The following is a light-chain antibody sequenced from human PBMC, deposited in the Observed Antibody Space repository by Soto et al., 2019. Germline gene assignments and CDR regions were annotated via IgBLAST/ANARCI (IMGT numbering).Light chain of an antibody. CDR2: DIS. V-gene: IGKV3-15*01. Sequence: EVVLTQSPATLSLSPGERATLSCRASQNVSNYLAWYQQKPGQAPRLLIYDISTRATGVPARFSGSGSGTEFTLSISGLQSEDFAVYFCQQYNNWPFSFGQGTRLEIK. CDR3: QQYNNWPFS. J-gene: IGKJ5*01. CDR1: QNVSNY.